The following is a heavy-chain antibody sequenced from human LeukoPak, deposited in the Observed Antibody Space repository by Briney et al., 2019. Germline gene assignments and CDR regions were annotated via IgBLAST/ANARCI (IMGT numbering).Heavy chain of an antibody. J-gene: IGHJ3*02. CDR3: ARMEPLRYFDWLLDSYAFDI. CDR2: TYYSGST. Sequence: PSETLSPTCTVSGGSISSYNWSWLRQPPGKGLEWIGYTYYSGSTNYNPSLKSRVTISVDTSKNQFSLKLSSVTAADTAVYYCARMEPLRYFDWLLDSYAFDIWGQGTMVTVSS. CDR1: GGSISSYN. V-gene: IGHV4-59*01. D-gene: IGHD3-9*01.